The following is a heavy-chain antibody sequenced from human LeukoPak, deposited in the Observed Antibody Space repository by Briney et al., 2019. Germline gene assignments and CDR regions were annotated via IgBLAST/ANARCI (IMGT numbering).Heavy chain of an antibody. V-gene: IGHV3-23*01. Sequence: GGSLRLSCAVSGFTFSSFAMSWVRQAPGKGLEWVSVISDSGGTTFYADSVKGRFTISRDNSKNTLYLQMSSLRAEDTAVYYCAKEASGYGYYFDYWGQGTLATVSS. D-gene: IGHD3-10*01. J-gene: IGHJ4*02. CDR3: AKEASGYGYYFDY. CDR1: GFTFSSFA. CDR2: ISDSGGTT.